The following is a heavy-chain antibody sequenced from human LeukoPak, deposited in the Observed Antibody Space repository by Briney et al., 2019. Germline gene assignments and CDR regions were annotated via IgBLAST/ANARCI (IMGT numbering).Heavy chain of an antibody. CDR3: AKVGSPGYYYYGMDV. CDR1: GFTFSSYA. CDR2: ISGSGGST. J-gene: IGHJ6*02. Sequence: GGSLRLSCAASGFTFSSYAMSWVRQAPGKGLEWVSAISGSGGSTYYADSVKGRFTISRDNSKNTLYMQMNSLRAEDTAVYYRAKVGSPGYYYYGMDVWGQGTTVTVSS. V-gene: IGHV3-23*01.